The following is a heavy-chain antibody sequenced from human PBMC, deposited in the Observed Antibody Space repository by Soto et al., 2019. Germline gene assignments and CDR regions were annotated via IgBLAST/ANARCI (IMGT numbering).Heavy chain of an antibody. J-gene: IGHJ4*02. Sequence: QVHLQESGPGLLKPSETLSLTCGVSGGPIRSYYLSWVRQAPGKGLERIAYIAYTGITGYNPALRRRVTISGDTSQNLFALKMTSVTAADTAVYYCAREGFSGYEALDYWGQGILVTVSS. CDR1: GGPIRSYY. V-gene: IGHV4-59*01. CDR3: AREGFSGYEALDY. D-gene: IGHD5-12*01. CDR2: IAYTGIT.